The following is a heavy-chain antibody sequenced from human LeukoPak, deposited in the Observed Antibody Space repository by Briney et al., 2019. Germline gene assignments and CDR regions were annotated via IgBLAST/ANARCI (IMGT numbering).Heavy chain of an antibody. CDR3: ARVGHILTGYYGAAAYGWFDP. J-gene: IGHJ5*02. CDR2: IYPGDSDT. CDR1: GYSFTSYW. Sequence: GESLKISCKGSGYSFTSYWIGWVRQMPGEGLEWMGIIYPGDSDTRYTPSFQGHVTISADTATSTAYLQWSSLKASDPAMYYCARVGHILTGYYGAAAYGWFDPWGQGTLVTVSS. V-gene: IGHV5-51*01. D-gene: IGHD3-9*01.